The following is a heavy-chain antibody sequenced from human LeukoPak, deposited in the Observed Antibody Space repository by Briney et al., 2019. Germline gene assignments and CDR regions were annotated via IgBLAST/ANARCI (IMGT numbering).Heavy chain of an antibody. CDR1: GGSISSGGYY. D-gene: IGHD3-10*01. J-gene: IGHJ4*02. CDR3: ARTGYGSGSYSDY. V-gene: IGHV4-31*03. CDR2: IYYSGST. Sequence: SETLSLTCTVSGGSISSGGYYWSWIRQHPGKGLEWIGYIYYSGSTYYNPSLKSRVTISVDTSKNQSSLKLSSVTAADTAVYYCARTGYGSGSYSDYWGQGTLVTVSS.